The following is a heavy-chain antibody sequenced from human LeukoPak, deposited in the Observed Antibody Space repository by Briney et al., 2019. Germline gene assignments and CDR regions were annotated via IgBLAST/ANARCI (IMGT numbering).Heavy chain of an antibody. CDR2: IDPTDSYT. Sequence: GESLKISCKGSGYRFTSYWISWVRQMPGEGLEWMGRIDPTDSYTNYSPSFEGHVTISADKSTATVYLQWSSLKASDTAMYYCARARNWNDVVWFDYWGQGTLVTVSS. V-gene: IGHV5-10-1*01. CDR1: GYRFTSYW. CDR3: ARARNWNDVVWFDY. D-gene: IGHD1-1*01. J-gene: IGHJ4*02.